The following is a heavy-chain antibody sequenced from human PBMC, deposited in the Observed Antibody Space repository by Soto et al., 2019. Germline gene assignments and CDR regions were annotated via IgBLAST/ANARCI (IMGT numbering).Heavy chain of an antibody. D-gene: IGHD2-2*01. Sequence: SETLSLTCTVSGRSIISSDYYCVCIRQPPGKGLEWIGSIYYSGSAYYNPSLKSRVTISVDTSKNQFSLKLNSVTAADTAVYYCARNGGYCSSASCFANWFDPWGQGTLVTVSS. CDR1: GRSIISSDYY. CDR3: ARNGGYCSSASCFANWFDP. J-gene: IGHJ5*02. V-gene: IGHV4-39*01. CDR2: IYYSGSA.